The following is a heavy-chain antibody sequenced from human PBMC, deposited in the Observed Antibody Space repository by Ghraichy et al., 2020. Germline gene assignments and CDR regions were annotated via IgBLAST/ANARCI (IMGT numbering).Heavy chain of an antibody. CDR1: GFTFNSYW. D-gene: IGHD1/OR15-1a*01. J-gene: IGHJ4*02. V-gene: IGHV3-74*01. CDR3: ARGGGPGTSYILDY. Sequence: GGSLRLSCVASGFTFNSYWIHWVRQAPGMGLVWVSRINRDASTTNYADSVKGRFTISRDNAKNTVYLQMNSLRAEDTAVYYCARGGGPGTSYILDYWGRGTLVTVSS. CDR2: INRDASTT.